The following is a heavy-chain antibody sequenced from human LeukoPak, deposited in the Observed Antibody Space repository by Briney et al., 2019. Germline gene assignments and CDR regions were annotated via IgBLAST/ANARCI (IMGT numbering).Heavy chain of an antibody. CDR1: GGSFSGYY. CDR3: ARGPGTFSARDYYYGMDV. Sequence: PSETLSLTCAVYGGSFSGYYWSWIRQPPGKGLGWIGEINHSGSTNYNPSLKSRVTISVDTSKNQFSLKLSSVTAADTAVYYCARGPGTFSARDYYYGMDVWGQGTTVTVSS. CDR2: INHSGST. V-gene: IGHV4-34*01. D-gene: IGHD3-10*01. J-gene: IGHJ6*02.